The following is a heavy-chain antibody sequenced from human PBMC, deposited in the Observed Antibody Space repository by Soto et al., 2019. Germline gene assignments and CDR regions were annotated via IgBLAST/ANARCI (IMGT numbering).Heavy chain of an antibody. V-gene: IGHV3-30-3*01. D-gene: IGHD1-26*01. Sequence: GGSLRLSCAASGFTFSSYAMHWVRQAPGKGLEWVAVISYDGSNKYYADSVKGRFTISRDNSKNTLYLQMNSLRAGDTAVYYCARDSEVGATGFDYWGQGTLVTVSS. J-gene: IGHJ4*02. CDR3: ARDSEVGATGFDY. CDR1: GFTFSSYA. CDR2: ISYDGSNK.